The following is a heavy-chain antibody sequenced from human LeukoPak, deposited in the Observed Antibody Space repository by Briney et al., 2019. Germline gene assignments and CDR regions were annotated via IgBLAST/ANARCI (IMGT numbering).Heavy chain of an antibody. J-gene: IGHJ6*02. Sequence: GGSLRLSCAASGFTFSSYSMNWVRQAPGKGLEWVSYISSSSTIYYADSVKGRFTISRDNAKNSLYLQMNSLRDEDTAVYYCARGAPVPYYYYGMDVWGQGTTVTVSS. CDR3: ARGAPVPYYYYGMDV. CDR1: GFTFSSYS. V-gene: IGHV3-48*02. D-gene: IGHD4/OR15-4a*01. CDR2: ISSSSTI.